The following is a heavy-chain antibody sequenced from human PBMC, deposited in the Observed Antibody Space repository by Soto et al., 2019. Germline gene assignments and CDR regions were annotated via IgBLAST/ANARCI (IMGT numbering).Heavy chain of an antibody. D-gene: IGHD6-19*01. Sequence: EVRLLESGGGFVQPGASLRLSCAASGFTFSGFTFSSYAMSWVRQAPGKGLEWGSSISGRGDNTYYADSVKGRFTNSRDNSKNTLPLQMNSLRADDTAVYYCAKDRAAVAPRVRFDPWGQGTLVTVSS. CDR3: AKDRAAVAPRVRFDP. V-gene: IGHV3-23*01. J-gene: IGHJ5*02. CDR1: GFTFSGFTFSSYA. CDR2: ISGRGDNT.